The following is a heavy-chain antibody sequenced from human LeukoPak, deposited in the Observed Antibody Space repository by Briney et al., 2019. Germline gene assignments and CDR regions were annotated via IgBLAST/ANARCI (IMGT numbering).Heavy chain of an antibody. CDR1: AFTFSTYA. Sequence: GGSLRLSCAASAFTFSTYAMSWVRQAPGKGREWVSVIGGSGGFTDYADSVRGRFTISRDNSKNTLYLQMNSLRAEDTAVYYCAKVSGYDSSERVAFDIWGQGTMVTVSS. D-gene: IGHD5-12*01. CDR3: AKVSGYDSSERVAFDI. J-gene: IGHJ3*02. CDR2: IGGSGGFT. V-gene: IGHV3-23*01.